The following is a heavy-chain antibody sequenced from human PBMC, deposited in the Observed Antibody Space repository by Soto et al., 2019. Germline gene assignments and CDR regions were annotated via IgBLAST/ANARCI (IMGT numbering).Heavy chain of an antibody. CDR3: ARSSTTYYYLSSPYWHDKELDI. V-gene: IGHV1-69*06. D-gene: IGHD1-1*01. J-gene: IGHJ4*02. CDR2: IIPIFDAR. Sequence: SVKVSYKASGDTFSSRALSWVRQAPGQGLEWMGGIIPIFDARTYAQKFQGRVTISADKSTKTGYMEFSSLTSEDTAVYYCARSSTTYYYLSSPYWHDKELDILGQGTLVTVS. CDR1: GDTFSSRA.